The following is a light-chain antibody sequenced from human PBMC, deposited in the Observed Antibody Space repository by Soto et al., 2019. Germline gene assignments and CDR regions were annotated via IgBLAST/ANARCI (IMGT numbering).Light chain of an antibody. CDR1: GSDVGTYNF. J-gene: IGLJ1*01. CDR3: SSYTGDRHFYV. Sequence: QSVLTQPLSASGSPGQSVSISCTGTGSDVGTYNFVSWYQQHPGKAPKLLIYEVTKRPSGVPDRFSGSKSGNTASLTVSGLQAEDEAEYFCSSYTGDRHFYVFGTGTKVTV. CDR2: EVT. V-gene: IGLV2-8*01.